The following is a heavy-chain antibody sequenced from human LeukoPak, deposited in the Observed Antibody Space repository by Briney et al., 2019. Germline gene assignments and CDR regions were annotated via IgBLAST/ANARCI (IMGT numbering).Heavy chain of an antibody. J-gene: IGHJ4*02. CDR2: ISAYNGNT. V-gene: IGHV1-18*01. CDR1: GYTFTSYG. D-gene: IGHD3-16*02. Sequence: ASVKVSCKASGYTFTSYGISWVRQAPGQGLEWMGWISAYNGNTNYAQKLQGRVTMTTDTSTSTAYMELRRLRSDDTAVYYCARDMITFGGVIVTGLTQSDYWGQGTLVTVSS. CDR3: ARDMITFGGVIVTGLTQSDY.